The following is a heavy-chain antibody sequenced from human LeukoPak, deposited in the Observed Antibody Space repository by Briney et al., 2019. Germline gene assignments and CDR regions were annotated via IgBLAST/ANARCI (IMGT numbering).Heavy chain of an antibody. Sequence: ASVKVSCKASGYTFTYYYMHWVRQAPGQGLEWMGIINPSSGSTSYAQKFQGRVTMTRDTSTSTVYMDVSSLRSDDTAAYYCATIAASDAEYFQYWGQGTLVTVSS. CDR1: GYTFTYYY. CDR3: ATIAASDAEYFQY. D-gene: IGHD6-6*01. CDR2: INPSSGST. V-gene: IGHV1-46*01. J-gene: IGHJ1*01.